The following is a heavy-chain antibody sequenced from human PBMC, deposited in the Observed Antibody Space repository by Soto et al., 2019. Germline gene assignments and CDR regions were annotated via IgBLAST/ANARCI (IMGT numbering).Heavy chain of an antibody. CDR3: ARDQGGAAGTNYYYYGMDV. CDR1: GDSVSSNSAA. D-gene: IGHD6-13*01. J-gene: IGHJ6*02. Sequence: SQTLSLTCAISGDSVSSNSAAWNWIRQSPSRGLEWLGRTYYRSKWYNDYAVSVKSRITINPDTSKNQFSLQLNSVTPEDTAVYYCARDQGGAAGTNYYYYGMDVWGQGTTVTVSS. CDR2: TYYRSKWYN. V-gene: IGHV6-1*01.